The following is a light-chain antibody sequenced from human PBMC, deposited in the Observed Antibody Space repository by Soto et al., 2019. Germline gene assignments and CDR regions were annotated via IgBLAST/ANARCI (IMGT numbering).Light chain of an antibody. CDR3: AAWDDSLNGAV. J-gene: IGLJ7*01. CDR1: SSNIGSNT. Sequence: QSVLTQPPSASGTPGQRVTILCSGSSSNIGSNTVNWFQQLPGTAPKLLIYSNNQRPSGVPDRFSGSKSGTSASLAISGLQSEDEADYYCAAWDDSLNGAVFGGGTQLTVL. CDR2: SNN. V-gene: IGLV1-44*01.